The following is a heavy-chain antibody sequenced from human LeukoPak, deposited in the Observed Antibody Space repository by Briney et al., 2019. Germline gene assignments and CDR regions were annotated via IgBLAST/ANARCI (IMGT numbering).Heavy chain of an antibody. J-gene: IGHJ4*02. D-gene: IGHD3-3*01. CDR2: ISYDGSNK. CDR1: GFTFSSYA. V-gene: IGHV3-30*01. Sequence: GGSLRLSCAASGFTFSSYAMHWVRQAPGKGLEWVAVISYDGSNKYYADSVKGRFTISRDNSKNMLYLQMNSLRADDTAVYYCARDLELSAVYYFDSWGQGTLVIVSS. CDR3: ARDLELSAVYYFDS.